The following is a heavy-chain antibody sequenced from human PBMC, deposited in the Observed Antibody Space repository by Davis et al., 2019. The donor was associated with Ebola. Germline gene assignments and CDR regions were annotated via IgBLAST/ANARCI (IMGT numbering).Heavy chain of an antibody. J-gene: IGHJ5*02. V-gene: IGHV3-23*01. Sequence: PGGSLRLSCAASGFTFSSYGMHWVRQAPGKGLEWVSAISQTSDSTYYADSVKGRFTISRDNSKTTLYLQMNSLRAEDTAVYYCARPLTIFGVVIGIDPWGQGTLVTVSS. CDR3: ARPLTIFGVVIGIDP. CDR2: ISQTSDST. CDR1: GFTFSSYG. D-gene: IGHD3-3*01.